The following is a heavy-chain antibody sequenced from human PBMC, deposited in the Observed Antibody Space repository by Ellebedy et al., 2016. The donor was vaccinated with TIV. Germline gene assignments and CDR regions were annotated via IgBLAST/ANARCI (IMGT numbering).Heavy chain of an antibody. CDR2: IKQDGGEK. Sequence: GGSLRLXCAASGFTFSSHWMHWVRQAPGKGLEWVANIKQDGGEKYYVDSVKGRFTISRDNAKNPLYLQMNSLRAEDTAVYYCARTLGSGSCYWGQGTLVTVSS. J-gene: IGHJ4*02. D-gene: IGHD6-19*01. V-gene: IGHV3-7*01. CDR1: GFTFSSHW. CDR3: ARTLGSGSCY.